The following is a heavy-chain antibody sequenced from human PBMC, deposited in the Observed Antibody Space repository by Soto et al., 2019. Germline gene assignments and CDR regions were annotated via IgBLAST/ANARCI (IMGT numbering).Heavy chain of an antibody. D-gene: IGHD2-15*01. CDR2: INAGNGNT. CDR3: ARVYCSGGSCYGIDY. V-gene: IGHV1-3*01. CDR1: GYTFTSYD. Sequence: ASVKVSCKASGYTFTSYDMHWVRQAPGQRLEWMGWINAGNGNTKYSQKFQGRVTMTRDTSTSTVYMELSSLRSEDTAVYYCARVYCSGGSCYGIDYWGQGTLVTVSS. J-gene: IGHJ4*02.